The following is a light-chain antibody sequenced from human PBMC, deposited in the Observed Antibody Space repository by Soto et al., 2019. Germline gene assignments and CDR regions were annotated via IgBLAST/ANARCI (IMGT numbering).Light chain of an antibody. V-gene: IGKV3-11*01. CDR2: DAS. J-gene: IGKJ4*01. CDR1: QSLSKY. CDR3: QQRSNWRGT. Sequence: EIVLTQSPATVSLSPGERATLSRRASQSLSKYLAWYQQKPGQAPRLLIYDASNRASGIPARFSGSGSGTDFTLTISSLEPEDFAVYYCQQRSNWRGTFGGGTKVEV.